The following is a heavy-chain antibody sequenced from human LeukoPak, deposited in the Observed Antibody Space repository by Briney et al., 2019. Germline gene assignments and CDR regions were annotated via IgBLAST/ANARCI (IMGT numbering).Heavy chain of an antibody. J-gene: IGHJ4*02. V-gene: IGHV3-49*04. CDR2: IRGKAYGGTT. CDR1: GFTFGDSA. D-gene: IGHD4-23*01. CDR3: TRYGGNSFSY. Sequence: GRSLRLSCTASGFTFGDSAMSWVRQAPGKGLEWVGFIRGKAYGGTTEYAASVKGRFTISRDDSKSIAYLQMNSLKTEDTAVYYCTRYGGNSFSYWGQGTLVTVSS.